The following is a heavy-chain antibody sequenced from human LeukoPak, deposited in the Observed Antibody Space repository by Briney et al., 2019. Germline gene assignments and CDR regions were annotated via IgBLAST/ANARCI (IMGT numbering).Heavy chain of an antibody. Sequence: ASVKVSCKASGYTFTSYYMHWVRQAPGQGLEWMGIIDPSGGSTSYAQKFQGRVTMTSDSSISTAYMELSSLRSEDTAIYYCVRTPPNWGFDYWGQGTLVTVSS. CDR1: GYTFTSYY. CDR2: IDPSGGST. V-gene: IGHV1-46*01. J-gene: IGHJ4*02. D-gene: IGHD7-27*01. CDR3: VRTPPNWGFDY.